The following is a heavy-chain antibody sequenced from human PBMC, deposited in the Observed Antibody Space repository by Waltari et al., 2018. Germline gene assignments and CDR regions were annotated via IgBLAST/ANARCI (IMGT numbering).Heavy chain of an antibody. Sequence: QVQLVQSGGGGVVHPGRSLSLSCAASGFHSSGFDMHGLRQAPGKGLEWVAVISGDGNNKKYTDSVKGRFTISRDNSKNTLYVQMDSLTTEDTAVYFCAARDGDWNDYWGQGIMVTVSS. CDR1: GFHSSGFD. J-gene: IGHJ4*02. CDR3: AARDGDWNDY. V-gene: IGHV3-30-3*01. D-gene: IGHD1-1*01. CDR2: ISGDGNNK.